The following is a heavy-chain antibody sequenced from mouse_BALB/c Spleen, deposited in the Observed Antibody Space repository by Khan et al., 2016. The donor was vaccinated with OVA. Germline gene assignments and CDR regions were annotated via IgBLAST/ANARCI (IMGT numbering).Heavy chain of an antibody. CDR1: GYSITSDYA. Sequence: EVQLQESGPGLVKPSQSLSLTCTVTGYSITSDYAWNWIRQFPGNKLEWMGYISYSGSTSYNPSLKSRISITRDTSKNQFFLQLNSVTTEDTATYYSARSGYYRYDTFAYGGQGTLVTVSA. CDR2: ISYSGST. CDR3: ARSGYYRYDTFAY. J-gene: IGHJ3*01. D-gene: IGHD2-14*01. V-gene: IGHV3-2*02.